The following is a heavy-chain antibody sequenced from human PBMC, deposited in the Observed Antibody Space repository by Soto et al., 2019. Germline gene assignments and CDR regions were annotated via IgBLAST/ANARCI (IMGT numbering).Heavy chain of an antibody. CDR2: IDPSDSYT. J-gene: IGHJ6*02. CDR1: GYSFTSYW. V-gene: IGHV5-10-1*01. D-gene: IGHD2-2*01. Sequence: GESLKNSCKCSGYSFTSYWISLVRQMPGKGLEWMGRIDPSDSYTNYSPSFQGHVTISADKSISTAYLQWSSLKASDTAMYYCARRIVVGGVDGMDVWGQGTTVTVSS. CDR3: ARRIVVGGVDGMDV.